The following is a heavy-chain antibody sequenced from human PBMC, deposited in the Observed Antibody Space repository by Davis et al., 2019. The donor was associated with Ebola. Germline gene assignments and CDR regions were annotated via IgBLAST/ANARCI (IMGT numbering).Heavy chain of an antibody. D-gene: IGHD4-17*01. V-gene: IGHV4-31*02. Sequence: WFRQHPGKGREWIGYIYYNGNTYYNPSLKSRVTISLDTSKNQFSLKLSSVTAADTAVYYCARGVGTTVTTWLWFDPWGQGTLLTVSS. CDR3: ARGVGTTVTTWLWFDP. CDR2: IYYNGNT. J-gene: IGHJ5*02.